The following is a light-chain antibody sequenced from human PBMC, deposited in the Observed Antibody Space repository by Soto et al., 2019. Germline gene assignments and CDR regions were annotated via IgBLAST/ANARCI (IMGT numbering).Light chain of an antibody. J-gene: IGLJ2*01. Sequence: QSVLTQPPSASGTPGQRVTISCSGSSSNIGSNYVYWYQHLPGTAPKLLIYSNNQRPSGVPDRFSGSKSGTSASLAISGLRSEDEDDYYCAAWDDSLSGHVVFGGGTKLTVL. CDR3: AAWDDSLSGHVV. CDR1: SSNIGSNY. CDR2: SNN. V-gene: IGLV1-47*02.